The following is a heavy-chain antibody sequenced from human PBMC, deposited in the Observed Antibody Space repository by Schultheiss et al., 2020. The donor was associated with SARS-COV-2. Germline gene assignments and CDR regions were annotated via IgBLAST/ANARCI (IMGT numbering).Heavy chain of an antibody. J-gene: IGHJ1*01. CDR3: ARALGYFQH. CDR1: GFTFSSYW. V-gene: IGHV3-13*01. Sequence: GGSLRLSCAASGFTFSSYWMHWVRQAPGKGLEWVSAIGTAGDTYYPDSVKGRFTISRDNAKNSLYLQMNSLRAEDTAVYYCARALGYFQHWGQGTLVTVSS. CDR2: IGTAGDT.